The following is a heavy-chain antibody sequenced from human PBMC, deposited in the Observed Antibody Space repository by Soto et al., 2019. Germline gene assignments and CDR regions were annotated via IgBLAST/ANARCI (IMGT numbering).Heavy chain of an antibody. J-gene: IGHJ4*02. V-gene: IGHV1-18*01. CDR1: GYTFTSYG. Sequence: GASVKVSCKASGYTFTSYGISWVRQAPGQGLEWMGWISAYNGNTNYAQKLQGRVTMTTDTSTSTAYMELSSLRSEDTAVYYCAKDGGPVYCNSPGCSAKHFDYWGQGTLVTVSS. CDR2: ISAYNGNT. CDR3: AKDGGPVYCNSPGCSAKHFDY. D-gene: IGHD2-2*01.